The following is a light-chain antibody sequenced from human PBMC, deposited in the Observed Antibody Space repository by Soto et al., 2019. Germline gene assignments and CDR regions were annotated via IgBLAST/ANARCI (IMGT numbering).Light chain of an antibody. V-gene: IGKV1-39*01. CDR2: AAS. Sequence: DIQMTQSPSSLSASVGDRVTITCRASQSISTYLNWYQQKPGKAPKLLIYAASSLQIGVPSRFSGSGSGTDFTLTISSLQPEDFATYYCQQSYSTVWTFGQGTKVEIK. CDR1: QSISTY. CDR3: QQSYSTVWT. J-gene: IGKJ1*01.